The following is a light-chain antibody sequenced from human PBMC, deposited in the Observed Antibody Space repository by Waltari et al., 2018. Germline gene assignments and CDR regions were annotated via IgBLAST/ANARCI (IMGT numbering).Light chain of an antibody. CDR3: MQTLQPWT. CDR1: QSLLQSDGKTF. V-gene: IGKV2D-29*02. CDR2: EIF. Sequence: DVVMTQSPLSLSVTPGQPASMSCKSSQSLLQSDGKTFIYWYQQRPGQSPQLLIYEIFNRLSGVPERFSGSGSGTDFTLNISRVAADDVGTYYCMQTLQPWTIGQGTKVEIK. J-gene: IGKJ1*01.